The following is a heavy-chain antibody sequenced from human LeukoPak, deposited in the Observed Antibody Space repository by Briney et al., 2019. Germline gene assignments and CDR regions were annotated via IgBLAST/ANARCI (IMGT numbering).Heavy chain of an antibody. CDR1: GFTFSTSA. V-gene: IGHV3-33*03. CDR3: ATDVGSNSLYNWFDP. Sequence: GGSLRLSCTASGFTFSTSAMHWVRQAPGKGLEWVAAIQYDGSSSFYLDSVRGRFTISRDNSKNTLFLQMNSLRGDDTAVYYCATDVGSNSLYNWFDPWGQGTLVTVSS. CDR2: IQYDGSSS. J-gene: IGHJ5*02. D-gene: IGHD2-15*01.